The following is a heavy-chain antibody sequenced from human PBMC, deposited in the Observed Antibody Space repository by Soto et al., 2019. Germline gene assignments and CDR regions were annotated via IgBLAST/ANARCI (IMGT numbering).Heavy chain of an antibody. D-gene: IGHD3-10*01. V-gene: IGHV1-69*02. CDR1: GDTFSFYT. J-gene: IGHJ4*02. CDR2: VNPILSMS. CDR3: ATSYGSGYRAFDY. Sequence: QVPLVQSGAELKKPGSSVKVSCKASGDTFSFYTINWVRQAPGLGLEWMGRVNPILSMSNYAQKFQGRVTMTADKSTSTAYMGLRSLRSGDTAFYYCATSYGSGYRAFDYWGQGALVTVSS.